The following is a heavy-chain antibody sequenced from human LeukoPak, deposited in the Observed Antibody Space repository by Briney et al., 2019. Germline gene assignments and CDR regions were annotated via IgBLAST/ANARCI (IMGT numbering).Heavy chain of an antibody. CDR3: ARDAAAYCSSTSCHPWAIDI. D-gene: IGHD2-2*01. CDR1: GFTFDDYT. V-gene: IGHV3-43*01. Sequence: GGSLRLSCAASGFTFDDYTMHWVRQAPGKGLQWVSLISWDGSSTYFADSVKGRFTISRVNAKNSLYLQMNSLRAEDTAVYYCARDAAAYCSSTSCHPWAIDIWGQGTMVTVSS. J-gene: IGHJ3*02. CDR2: ISWDGSST.